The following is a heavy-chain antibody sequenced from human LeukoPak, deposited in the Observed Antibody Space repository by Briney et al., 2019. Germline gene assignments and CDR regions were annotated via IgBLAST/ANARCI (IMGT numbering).Heavy chain of an antibody. CDR3: ARRGYYDPYYFDY. CDR2: ISYDGSNK. Sequence: PGRSLRLSCAASGFTFSSYGMHWVRQAPGKGLEWVAVISYDGSNKYYADSVKGRFTISRDNSKNTLYLQMNSLRAEDTAVYYCARRGYYDPYYFDYWGQGTLVTVSS. CDR1: GFTFSSYG. V-gene: IGHV3-30*03. J-gene: IGHJ4*02. D-gene: IGHD3-3*01.